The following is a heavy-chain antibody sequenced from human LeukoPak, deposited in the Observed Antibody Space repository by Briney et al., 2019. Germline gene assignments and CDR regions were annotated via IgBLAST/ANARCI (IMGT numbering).Heavy chain of an antibody. J-gene: IGHJ3*02. CDR3: AKELTERWLIDAFDI. V-gene: IGHV3-9*01. Sequence: GGSLRLSCAASGFTFDDYAMHWVRQAPGKGLEWVSGISWNSGSIGYADSVKGRFTISRDNSKNTLYLEMSSLRAEDTAIYYCAKELTERWLIDAFDIWGQGTVVTVSS. CDR2: ISWNSGSI. D-gene: IGHD6-19*01. CDR1: GFTFDDYA.